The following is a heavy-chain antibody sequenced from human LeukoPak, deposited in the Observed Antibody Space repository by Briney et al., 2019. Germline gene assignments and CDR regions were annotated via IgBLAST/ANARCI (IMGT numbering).Heavy chain of an antibody. J-gene: IGHJ4*02. V-gene: IGHV3-7*01. Sequence: GGSLRLSCAASGFTFSTYWMTWVRQAPGKGLEWVANIKQDGTDKYYVEPVKGRFTISRDNAKNSLYLQMSSLRAEDTAIYYCARNMDTISYPLDYWGRGTLVTVSS. CDR2: IKQDGTDK. CDR3: ARNMDTISYPLDY. D-gene: IGHD5-18*01. CDR1: GFTFSTYW.